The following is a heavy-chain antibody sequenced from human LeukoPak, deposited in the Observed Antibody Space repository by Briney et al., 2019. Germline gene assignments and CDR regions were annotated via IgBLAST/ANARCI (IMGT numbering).Heavy chain of an antibody. V-gene: IGHV1-69*13. J-gene: IGHJ6*02. D-gene: IGHD6-13*01. CDR2: IIPIFGTA. Sequence: SVKVSCTASGGTFSSYAISWVRQAPGQGLEWMGGIIPIFGTANYAQKFQGRVTITADESTSTAYMELSSLRSEDTAVYYCARGPFELARDYYYGMDVWAKGPRSPSP. CDR3: ARGPFELARDYYYGMDV. CDR1: GGTFSSYA.